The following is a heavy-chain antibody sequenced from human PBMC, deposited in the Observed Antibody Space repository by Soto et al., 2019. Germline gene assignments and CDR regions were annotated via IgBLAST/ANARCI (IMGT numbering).Heavy chain of an antibody. CDR3: AADAVKRYRIQHSYWYFDL. D-gene: IGHD2-2*02. CDR1: GGSISSGGYY. CDR2: IYYSGST. J-gene: IGHJ2*01. V-gene: IGHV4-31*03. Sequence: QVQLQESGPGLVKPSQTLSLTCTVSGGSISSGGYYWSWIRQHPGKGLEWIGYIYYSGSTYYNPSLKSRVTISVDTSKNQFSLKLSSVTAADTAVYYCAADAVKRYRIQHSYWYFDLWGRGTLVTVSS.